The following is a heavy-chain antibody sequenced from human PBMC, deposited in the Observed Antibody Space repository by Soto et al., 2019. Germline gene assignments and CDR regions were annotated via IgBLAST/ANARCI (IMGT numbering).Heavy chain of an antibody. CDR3: HAYTYGQGVDY. V-gene: IGHV3-23*01. Sequence: EVQLLESGGGLVQPGGSLRLSCAASGFTFSAYDMNWVRQAPGKGLEWVSVVNGNGGSTYYADSVKGRFTISRDDSKNTLFRQMNSLRAEDTAVYYWHAYTYGQGVDYWGQGTQVTVSS. CDR1: GFTFSAYD. D-gene: IGHD5-18*01. CDR2: VNGNGGST. J-gene: IGHJ4*02.